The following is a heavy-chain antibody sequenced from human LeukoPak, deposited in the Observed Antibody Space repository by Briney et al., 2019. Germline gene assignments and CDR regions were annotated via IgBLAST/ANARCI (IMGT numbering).Heavy chain of an antibody. J-gene: IGHJ4*02. Sequence: GRSLRLSCAASGFTFSSYAMHWVRQAPGKGLEWVAVISYDGSNKYYADSVKGRFTISRDNSKNTLYLQMNSLRAEDTAVYYCARDHQWEPSYYFDYWGRGTLVTVSS. D-gene: IGHD1-26*01. CDR2: ISYDGSNK. CDR3: ARDHQWEPSYYFDY. CDR1: GFTFSSYA. V-gene: IGHV3-30-3*01.